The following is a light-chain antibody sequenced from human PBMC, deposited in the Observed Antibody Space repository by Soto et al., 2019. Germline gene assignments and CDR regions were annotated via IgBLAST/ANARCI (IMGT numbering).Light chain of an antibody. Sequence: QSALTQPASVSGSPGQSNTIHCTGTSSDLGGYNYVSWNQQHPGKPPKLRVYEVSNRPAGVSPRFSGSKSSNTASLTMSGLQADDDADYYCSSFTTTYTRVFGSGTKVTV. V-gene: IGLV2-14*01. J-gene: IGLJ1*01. CDR2: EVS. CDR3: SSFTTTYTRV. CDR1: SSDLGGYNY.